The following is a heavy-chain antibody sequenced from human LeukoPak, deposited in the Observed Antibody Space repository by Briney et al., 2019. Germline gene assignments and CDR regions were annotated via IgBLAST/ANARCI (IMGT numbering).Heavy chain of an antibody. CDR2: INPKSGGT. CDR1: GYIFTDYD. D-gene: IGHD4-17*01. V-gene: IGHV1-2*02. CDR3: ARVDLHDYGDLDY. Sequence: ASVKVSCKASGYIFTDYDVNWVRQAPGQGLEWMGWINPKSGGTNYAQNFQGRVIMTRDTSISTGYMELNRLSSDDTAVYYCARVDLHDYGDLDYWGQGTLVTVSS. J-gene: IGHJ4*02.